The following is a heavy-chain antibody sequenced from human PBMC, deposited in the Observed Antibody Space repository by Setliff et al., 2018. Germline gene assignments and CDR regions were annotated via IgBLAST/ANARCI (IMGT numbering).Heavy chain of an antibody. Sequence: ASVKVSCKASGYTFTSYDINWVRQATGQGLEWMGWMNPTSGNTGYAQKFQGRVTMTRNTSISTAYMELSSLRSEDTAVYYCARGCCDGIGCPAPLYYFDSWGQGTLVTVSS. J-gene: IGHJ4*02. CDR1: GYTFTSYD. V-gene: IGHV1-8*01. CDR2: MNPTSGNT. CDR3: ARGCCDGIGCPAPLYYFDS. D-gene: IGHD2-21*01.